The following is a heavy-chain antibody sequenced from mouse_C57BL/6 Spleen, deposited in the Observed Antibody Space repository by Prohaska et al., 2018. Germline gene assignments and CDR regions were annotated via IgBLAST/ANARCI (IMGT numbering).Heavy chain of an antibody. CDR2: INPNNGGT. V-gene: IGHV1-26*01. D-gene: IGHD5-1*01. Sequence: HGKSLEWIGDINPNNGGTSYNQKFKGKATLTVDKSSSTAYMELRSLTSEDSAVYYCARDPYHPRYFDVWGTGTTVTVSS. J-gene: IGHJ1*03. CDR3: ARDPYHPRYFDV.